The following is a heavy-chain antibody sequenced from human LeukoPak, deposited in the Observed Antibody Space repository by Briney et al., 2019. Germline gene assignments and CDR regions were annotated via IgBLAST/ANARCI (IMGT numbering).Heavy chain of an antibody. D-gene: IGHD6-19*01. Sequence: SETLSLTCTVSGGSISSYYWSWIRQPPGKGLEWIGYIYYSGSTNYNPSLKSRVTISVDTSKNQFSLKLSSVTAADTAVYYCARRKSRGWSPPNGAFDIWGQGTMATVS. CDR1: GGSISSYY. J-gene: IGHJ3*02. CDR3: ARRKSRGWSPPNGAFDI. CDR2: IYYSGST. V-gene: IGHV4-59*01.